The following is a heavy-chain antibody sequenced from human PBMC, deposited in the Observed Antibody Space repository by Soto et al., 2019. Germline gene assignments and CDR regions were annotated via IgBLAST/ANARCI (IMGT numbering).Heavy chain of an antibody. CDR3: ARGGYSSGYHY. D-gene: IGHD3-22*01. CDR1: GYTFTSCD. J-gene: IGHJ4*02. CDR2: NTASNTHT. Sequence: QVQLLQSGTEVKEPGASVKVSCKASGYTFTSCDISWVRQAPGQGLEWVGWNTASNTHTNYAQKLQGRVTMTTDTSTTTAYMELRSLRSDDTAIYYCARGGYSSGYHYWGQGTLVTVSS. V-gene: IGHV1-18*04.